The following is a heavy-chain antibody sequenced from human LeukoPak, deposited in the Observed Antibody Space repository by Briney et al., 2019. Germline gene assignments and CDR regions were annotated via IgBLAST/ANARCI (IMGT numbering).Heavy chain of an antibody. CDR2: ISGSGGST. D-gene: IGHD3-22*01. CDR1: GFTFSSYA. CDR3: AKAVGNLYDSSGYFLFDY. Sequence: PGGSLRLSCAASGFTFSSYAMSWVRQAPGKGLEWVSAISGSGGSTYYADSVKGRFTISRDNSKNTLYLQMNSLRAEDTAVYYCAKAVGNLYDSSGYFLFDYWGQGTLVTVSS. V-gene: IGHV3-23*01. J-gene: IGHJ4*02.